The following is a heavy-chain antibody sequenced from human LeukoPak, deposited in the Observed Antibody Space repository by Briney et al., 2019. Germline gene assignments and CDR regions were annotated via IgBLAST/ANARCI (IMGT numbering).Heavy chain of an antibody. D-gene: IGHD1-26*01. Sequence: GRSLRLSCTASGFTFGDYAMSWVRQAPGKGLEWVGFIRSKAYGGTTEYAASVKGRFTISRDDSTSIAYLQMNSLKTEDTAVYYCTRGFLVFDDSGSCYGPGDYWGQGTLVTVSS. CDR2: IRSKAYGGTT. V-gene: IGHV3-49*04. CDR1: GFTFGDYA. CDR3: TRGFLVFDDSGSCYGPGDY. J-gene: IGHJ4*02.